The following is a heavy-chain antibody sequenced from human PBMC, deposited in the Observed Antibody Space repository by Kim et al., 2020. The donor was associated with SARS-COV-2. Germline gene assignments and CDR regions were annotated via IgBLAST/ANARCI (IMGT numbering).Heavy chain of an antibody. D-gene: IGHD3-3*01. J-gene: IGHJ4*02. CDR3: ATPMGYDFWSGWPFDY. Sequence: GKGRFTSSRDNAKNSLYLQMNSLGDEDTAVYYCATPMGYDFWSGWPFDYWGQGTLVTVSS. V-gene: IGHV3-48*02.